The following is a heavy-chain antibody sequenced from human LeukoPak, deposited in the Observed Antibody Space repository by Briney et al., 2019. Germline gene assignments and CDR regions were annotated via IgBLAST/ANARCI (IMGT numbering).Heavy chain of an antibody. Sequence: PGGSLRLSCAASGFTFSSYSMNWVRQAPGKGLEWVSSISSSSSYIYYADSVKGRFTISRDNAKISLYLQMNSLRAEDTAVYYCARGVTTMVRGVIYYWGQGTLVTVSS. V-gene: IGHV3-21*01. CDR2: ISSSSSYI. D-gene: IGHD3-10*01. CDR3: ARGVTTMVRGVIYY. J-gene: IGHJ4*02. CDR1: GFTFSSYS.